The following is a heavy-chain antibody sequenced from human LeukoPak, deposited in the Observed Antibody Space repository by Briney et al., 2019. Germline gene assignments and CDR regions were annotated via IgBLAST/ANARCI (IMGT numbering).Heavy chain of an antibody. CDR2: ISGSTI. V-gene: IGHV3-48*03. Sequence: GGSLRLSCAASGFTFSSYEMNWVRQAPGKGLEWVSYISGSTIYYADSVKGRFTISRDNSKNTLYLQMNSLRAEDTAVYYCAKVGSGYTPYDAFDIWGQGTMVTVSS. CDR3: AKVGSGYTPYDAFDI. CDR1: GFTFSSYE. D-gene: IGHD5-12*01. J-gene: IGHJ3*02.